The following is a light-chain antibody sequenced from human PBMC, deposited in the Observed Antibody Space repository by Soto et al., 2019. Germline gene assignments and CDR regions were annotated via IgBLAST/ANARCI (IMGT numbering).Light chain of an antibody. Sequence: PGERATLSCRASQSVSSSHLAWYQQKPGLAPRLLIYGASSRATGTPDRFSGSGSGTDFTLTINRLEPEDFALYYCQQYGSSPPTFGQGTKVDIK. V-gene: IGKV3-20*01. CDR1: QSVSSSH. CDR2: GAS. CDR3: QQYGSSPPT. J-gene: IGKJ1*01.